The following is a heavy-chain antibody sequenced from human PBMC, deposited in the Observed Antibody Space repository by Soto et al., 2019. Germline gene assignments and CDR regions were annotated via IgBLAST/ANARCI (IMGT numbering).Heavy chain of an antibody. CDR1: GFTFSHSW. CDR3: VRDSAYAAFDY. D-gene: IGHD5-12*01. CDR2: IKEDGGKT. V-gene: IGHV3-7*01. J-gene: IGHJ4*02. Sequence: PGGSLRLSCAASGFTFSHSWMNWVRQAPGKGLEWVANIKEDGGKTSYVDSVKDRFTISRDNAKNSLYLQMNSLRVEDTAVYYCVRDSAYAAFDYWGQGTLVTVSS.